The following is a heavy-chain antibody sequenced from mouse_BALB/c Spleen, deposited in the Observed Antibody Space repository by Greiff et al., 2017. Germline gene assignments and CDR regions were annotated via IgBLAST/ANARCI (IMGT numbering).Heavy chain of an antibody. V-gene: IGHV3-2*02. CDR1: GYSITSDYA. D-gene: IGHD2-1*01. CDR3: ARGGIYGNYAMDY. CDR2: ISYSGST. J-gene: IGHJ4*01. Sequence: EVQLQESGPGLVKPSQSLSLTCTVTGYSITSDYAWNWIRQFPGNKLEWMGYISYSGSTSYNPSLKSRISITRDTSKNQFFLQLNSVTTEDTATYYCARGGIYGNYAMDYWGQGTSVTVSS.